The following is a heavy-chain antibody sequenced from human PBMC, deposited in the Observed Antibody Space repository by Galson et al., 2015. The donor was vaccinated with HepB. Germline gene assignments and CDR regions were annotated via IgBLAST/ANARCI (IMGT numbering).Heavy chain of an antibody. D-gene: IGHD3-3*01. V-gene: IGHV2-5*01. CDR1: GFSLNTTGVG. CDR3: AYRPITIFGVVDHDAFEI. CDR2: IYWNDDK. Sequence: PALVKPTQTLTLTCNFSGFSLNTTGVGMGWIRQAPGKALEWVAVIYWNDDKRYSPSLKSRLTISKDTSRNQVVLTMTNMDPVDTATYYCAYRPITIFGVVDHDAFEIWGQGTVVIVSS. J-gene: IGHJ3*02.